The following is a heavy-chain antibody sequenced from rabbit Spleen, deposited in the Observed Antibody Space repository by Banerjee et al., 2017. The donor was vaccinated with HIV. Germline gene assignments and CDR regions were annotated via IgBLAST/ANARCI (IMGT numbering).Heavy chain of an antibody. Sequence: QEQLEESGGDLVKPEGSLTLTCTASGFSFSSSYWICWVRQAPGKGLEWIACIYAGSSSSTYYASWAKGRFTISKTSSNTVTLQMTSLTAADTATYFCARPAYTYGYAGYGPFKLWGPGTLVTVS. D-gene: IGHD6-1*01. CDR1: GFSFSSSYW. J-gene: IGHJ4*01. CDR2: IYAGSSSST. CDR3: ARPAYTYGYAGYGPFKL. V-gene: IGHV1S45*01.